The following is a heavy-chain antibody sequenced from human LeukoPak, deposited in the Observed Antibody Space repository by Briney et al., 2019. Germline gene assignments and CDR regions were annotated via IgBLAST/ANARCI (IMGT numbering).Heavy chain of an antibody. CDR1: GFPFSSYR. D-gene: IGHD6-6*01. CDR2: ISSSSSYI. Sequence: GGPLRLSGAPSGFPFSSYRMNWVGQAPGKGRDGVSSISSSSSYIYYADSVKGRFIISRDNAKNSLYLQMNSLRAEDTAVYYCARDMGVLYSSSSIDYWGQGTLVTVSS. V-gene: IGHV3-21*01. J-gene: IGHJ4*02. CDR3: ARDMGVLYSSSSIDY.